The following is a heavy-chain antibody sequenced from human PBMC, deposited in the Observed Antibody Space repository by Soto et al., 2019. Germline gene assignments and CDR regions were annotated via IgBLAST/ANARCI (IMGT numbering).Heavy chain of an antibody. J-gene: IGHJ6*02. V-gene: IGHV4-59*08. D-gene: IGHD3-10*01. CDR3: ARQGFGALTGLVDV. CDR1: GGSISSYY. CDR2: VHYSWGP. Sequence: SETLSLTCTVSGGSISSYYWSWIRQPPGKGLEWIGYVHYSWGPNYNPSLKSRVAISLDTSKSQFSLKLTSVTATDTAVYYCARQGFGALTGLVDVCGQGTTVTVSS.